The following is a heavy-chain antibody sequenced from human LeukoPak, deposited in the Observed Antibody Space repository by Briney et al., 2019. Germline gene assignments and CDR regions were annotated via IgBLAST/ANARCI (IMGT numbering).Heavy chain of an antibody. CDR1: GFTFSSYA. Sequence: PGGSLRLSCAASGFTFSSYAMIWVRQAPGKGLEWVSAITGSGGSTYYADSVKGRFTTSRDNSKNTLYLQMNSLRAEDTAVYYCAKDPLPSYKWNHFDPWGQGTLVTVSS. V-gene: IGHV3-23*01. CDR3: AKDPLPSYKWNHFDP. CDR2: ITGSGGST. D-gene: IGHD1-14*01. J-gene: IGHJ5*02.